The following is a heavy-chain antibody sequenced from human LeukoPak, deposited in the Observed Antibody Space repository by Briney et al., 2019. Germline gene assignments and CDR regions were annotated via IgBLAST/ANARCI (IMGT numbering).Heavy chain of an antibody. Sequence: SETLSLTCAVYGGSFSGYYWSWIRQPPGKGLEWIGEINHSGSTNYNPSLKSRVTISVDTSKNQFSLKLSSVTAADRAVYYCARGGGRYSYGPRFDPWGQGTLVTVSS. CDR3: ARGGGRYSYGPRFDP. CDR2: INHSGST. V-gene: IGHV4-34*01. CDR1: GGSFSGYY. D-gene: IGHD5-18*01. J-gene: IGHJ5*02.